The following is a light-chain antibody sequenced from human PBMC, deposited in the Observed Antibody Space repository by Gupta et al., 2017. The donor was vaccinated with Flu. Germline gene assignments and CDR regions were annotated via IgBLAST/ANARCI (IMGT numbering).Light chain of an antibody. CDR3: HQSDSNPPVS. V-gene: IGKV1-39*01. J-gene: IGKJ2*03. CDR2: AAS. CDR1: QSISSY. Sequence: DIQMTHSPSSLSASVGDRVTITCRASQSISSYLNWYQQKPGQAPKLLIYAASRWQSGVSSRFGGSGAGKYVPLTSSSRQPEDFAPYYCHQSDSNPPVSFGQGTKLEIK.